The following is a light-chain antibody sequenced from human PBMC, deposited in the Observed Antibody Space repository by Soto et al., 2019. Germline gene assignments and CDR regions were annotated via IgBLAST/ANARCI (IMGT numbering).Light chain of an antibody. CDR1: QNIATY. CDR3: QQTFSTIVT. Sequence: DIQMTQSPSSLSASVGDRVTITCRASQNIATYLHWYQQKSGKTPKLLIYGASSLQAGVPSRFSGSGLGTDLTLTISSLQPEDSGTYYCQQTFSTIVTFGGGTKVEIK. J-gene: IGKJ4*01. CDR2: GAS. V-gene: IGKV1-39*01.